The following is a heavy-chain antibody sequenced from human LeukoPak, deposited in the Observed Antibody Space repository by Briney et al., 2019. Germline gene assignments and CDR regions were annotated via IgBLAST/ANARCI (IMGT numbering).Heavy chain of an antibody. D-gene: IGHD3-9*01. Sequence: GGSLRLSCAASGFTFSDYYMSWIRQAPGKGLEWVSYISSSGSTIYYADSVKGRFTISRDNAKNSLYLQMNSLRAEDTAVYYCARSDYDILTGYYIDYWGQGTLVTVSS. V-gene: IGHV3-11*01. J-gene: IGHJ4*02. CDR3: ARSDYDILTGYYIDY. CDR2: ISSSGSTI. CDR1: GFTFSDYY.